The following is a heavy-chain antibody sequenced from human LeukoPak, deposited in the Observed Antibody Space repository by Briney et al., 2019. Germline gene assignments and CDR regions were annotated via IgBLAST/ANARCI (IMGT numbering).Heavy chain of an antibody. CDR3: AKDPNSEVGSNSE. V-gene: IGHV3-23*01. D-gene: IGHD1-26*01. Sequence: PGGSLRLSCAASGFTFSSYAMSWVRQAPGKGLEWVSAISGSGGSTYYADSVKGRFTIFRDNSKNTLYLQMNSLRAEDTAVYYCAKDPNSEVGSNSEWGQGTLVTVSS. CDR2: ISGSGGST. CDR1: GFTFSSYA. J-gene: IGHJ4*02.